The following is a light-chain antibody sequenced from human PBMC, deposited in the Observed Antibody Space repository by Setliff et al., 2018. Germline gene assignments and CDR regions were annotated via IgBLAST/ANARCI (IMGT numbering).Light chain of an antibody. J-gene: IGKJ1*01. V-gene: IGKV3-20*01. CDR2: GAS. CDR1: QIVSSSY. Sequence: EIVLTQSPGVLSLSPGERATLSCRASQIVSSSYLAWYQQKPGQAPRLLIYGASSRATGIPDRFSGSGSGTDFTLTISRLEPEDFAVYYCQQYSSSPRTFGHGTKVDIK. CDR3: QQYSSSPRT.